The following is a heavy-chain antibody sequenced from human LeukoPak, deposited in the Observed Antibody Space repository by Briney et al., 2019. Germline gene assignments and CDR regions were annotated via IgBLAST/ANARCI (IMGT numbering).Heavy chain of an antibody. Sequence: GASVKVSCKASGGTFSSYAISWVRQAPGQGLEWMGGIIPIFGTANYAQKFQGRVTITTDESTSTAYMELSSLRSEDTAVYYCARDYRYSCDWYFDLWGRGTLVTVSS. D-gene: IGHD5-18*01. J-gene: IGHJ2*01. V-gene: IGHV1-69*05. CDR2: IIPIFGTA. CDR1: GGTFSSYA. CDR3: ARDYRYSCDWYFDL.